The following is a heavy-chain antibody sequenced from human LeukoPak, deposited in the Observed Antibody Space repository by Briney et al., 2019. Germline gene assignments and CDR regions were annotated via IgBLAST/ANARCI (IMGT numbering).Heavy chain of an antibody. CDR3: ARDRGGPLTQRYYYYYMDV. Sequence: GGSLRLSCVASGFTFNNYGMNWVRQAPGKGLEWVSSISSSSSYIYYADSVKGRFTISRDNAKNSLYLQMNSLRAEDTAVYYCARDRGGPLTQRYYYYYMDVWGKGTTVTVSS. V-gene: IGHV3-21*01. CDR1: GFTFNNYG. CDR2: ISSSSSYI. J-gene: IGHJ6*03. D-gene: IGHD1-14*01.